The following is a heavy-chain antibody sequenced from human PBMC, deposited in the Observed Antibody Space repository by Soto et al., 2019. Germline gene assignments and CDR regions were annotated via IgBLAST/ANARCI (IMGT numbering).Heavy chain of an antibody. CDR3: ARRCGERRVDY. J-gene: IGHJ4*02. CDR1: GGSISSSNW. Sequence: QVQLQESGPGLVKPSGTLSLTCAVSGGSISSSNWWSWVRQPPGKGLEWIGEIYHSGNTNYNPSLKSRVTMAVYKYRNQCSLKLSSVTAADTAVYHCARRCGERRVDYWGQGTLVTVSS. CDR2: IYHSGNT. V-gene: IGHV4-4*02.